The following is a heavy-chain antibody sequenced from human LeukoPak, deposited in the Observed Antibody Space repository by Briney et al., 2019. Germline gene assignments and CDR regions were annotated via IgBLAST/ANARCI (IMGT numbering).Heavy chain of an antibody. CDR2: IHPSGST. D-gene: IGHD5-18*01. V-gene: IGHV4-4*08. Sequence: SETLSLTCTVSGASISEYYWTWIRQPPGKGLERLGHIHPSGSTYSNPSLRGRVTVSVDTPKNQFSLTLSSVTAADTAMYFCARGLDTAKVGYWGQGTLVTVSS. CDR1: GASISEYY. J-gene: IGHJ4*02. CDR3: ARGLDTAKVGY.